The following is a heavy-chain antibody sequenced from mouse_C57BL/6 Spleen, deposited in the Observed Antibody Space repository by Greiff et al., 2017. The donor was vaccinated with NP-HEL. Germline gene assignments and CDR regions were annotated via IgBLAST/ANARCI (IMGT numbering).Heavy chain of an antibody. CDR2: IYPGDGDT. Sequence: VQLQQSGPELVKPGASVKISCKASGYAFSSSWMNWVKQRPGKGLEWIGRIYPGDGDTNYNGKFKGKATLTADKSSSTAYMQLSSLTSEDSAVYFCASLNWDWDFDVWGTGTTVTVSS. CDR1: GYAFSSSW. D-gene: IGHD4-1*01. J-gene: IGHJ1*03. V-gene: IGHV1-82*01. CDR3: ASLNWDWDFDV.